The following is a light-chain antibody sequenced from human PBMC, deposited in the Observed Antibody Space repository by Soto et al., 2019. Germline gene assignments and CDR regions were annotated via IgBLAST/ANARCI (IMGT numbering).Light chain of an antibody. J-gene: IGKJ4*01. Sequence: DIQMTQSPSSLSASVGDRVTITCQASQDISNYLNWYQQKPGKAPKLLIYDASNLETGVPSRFSGSGSGTDFTFTISSLQPEDIARYYCQQYDNLPLTLGGGTKVEIK. CDR2: DAS. V-gene: IGKV1-33*01. CDR3: QQYDNLPLT. CDR1: QDISNY.